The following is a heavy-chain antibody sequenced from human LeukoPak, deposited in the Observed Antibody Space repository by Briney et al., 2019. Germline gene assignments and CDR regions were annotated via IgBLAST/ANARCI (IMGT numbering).Heavy chain of an antibody. CDR3: ASDSYSPEYFQH. CDR2: IYSGGST. D-gene: IGHD2-15*01. Sequence: GGSLTLSCAASGFSVSNNYRSWVRQAPGKGLEWVSVIYSGGSTFYADSVKGRFTISRDNSKNTLYLQMNSLRAEDTAVYYCASDSYSPEYFQHWGQGTLVTVSS. V-gene: IGHV3-66*01. CDR1: GFSVSNNY. J-gene: IGHJ1*01.